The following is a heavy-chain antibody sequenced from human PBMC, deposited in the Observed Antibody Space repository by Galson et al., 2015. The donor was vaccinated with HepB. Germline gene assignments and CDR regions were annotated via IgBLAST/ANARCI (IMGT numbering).Heavy chain of an antibody. D-gene: IGHD3-10*01. CDR3: ARQGLWFGWYYYGLDV. J-gene: IGHJ6*02. CDR1: GFTFSKYW. Sequence: SLRLSCAASGFTFSKYWMSWVRQAPGKGLEWVANIKEDGSERYYVDSVEGRFTISRDNAENSLFLQMNSLRAADTAVYFCARQGLWFGWYYYGLDVWGQGTTVTVSS. V-gene: IGHV3-7*03. CDR2: IKEDGSER.